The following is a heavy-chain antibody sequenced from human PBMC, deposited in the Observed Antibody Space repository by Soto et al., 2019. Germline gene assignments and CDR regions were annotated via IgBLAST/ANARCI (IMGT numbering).Heavy chain of an antibody. CDR3: VRGQWLPRGED. CDR1: GGPFSGYF. D-gene: IGHD6-19*01. V-gene: IGHV4-34*01. CDR2: INHGGIT. J-gene: IGHJ4*02. Sequence: PSETLSLTCAIYGGPFSGYFSTWIRQPPGKGLEWIGEINHGGITNYNPSLKSRVTISIEKSEKQLSLRLTSVTAADTAVYYCVRGQWLPRGEDWGQGTLVTVS.